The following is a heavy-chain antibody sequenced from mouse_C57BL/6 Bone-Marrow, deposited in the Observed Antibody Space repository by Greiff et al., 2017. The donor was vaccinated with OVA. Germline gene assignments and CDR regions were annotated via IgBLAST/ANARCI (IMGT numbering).Heavy chain of an antibody. V-gene: IGHV1-26*01. D-gene: IGHD2-2*01. J-gene: IGHJ4*01. CDR1: GYTFTDYY. CDR2: INPNNGGT. CDR3: ARVGGLRRGDYAMDY. Sequence: VQLKQSGPELVKPGASVKISCKASGYTFTDYYMNWVKQSHGKSLEWIGDINPNNGGTSYNQKFKGKATLTVDKSSSTAYMELRSLTSEDSAVYYCARVGGLRRGDYAMDYWGQGTSVTVSS.